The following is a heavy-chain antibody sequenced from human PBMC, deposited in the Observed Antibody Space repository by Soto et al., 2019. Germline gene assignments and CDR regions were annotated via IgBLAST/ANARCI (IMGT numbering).Heavy chain of an antibody. CDR2: ISYDGSNK. V-gene: IGHV3-30*18. D-gene: IGHD5-18*01. CDR1: GFTFSSYG. J-gene: IGHJ4*02. Sequence: QVQLVESGGGVVQPGRSLRLSCAASGFTFSSYGMHWVRQAPGKGLEWVAVISYDGSNKYYADSVKGRFTISRDNSKNTLYLQMNSLRAEDTAVYYCAKDLNRRGTAMVHWGQGTLVTVSS. CDR3: AKDLNRRGTAMVH.